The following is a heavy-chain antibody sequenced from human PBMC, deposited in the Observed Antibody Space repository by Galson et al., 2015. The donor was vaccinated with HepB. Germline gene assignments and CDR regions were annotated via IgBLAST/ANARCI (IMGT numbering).Heavy chain of an antibody. V-gene: IGHV3-23*01. D-gene: IGHD2-2*01. Sequence: SLRLSCAASGFTFSSYVMSWVRQAPGKGLEWVSGISGSASTTYYADSVEGRFTISRDNSQNTLYLQMNSLRAEDTAVYYCARGYCSSASCYPGDVWGKGTTVTVSS. CDR2: ISGSASTT. CDR1: GFTFSSYV. J-gene: IGHJ6*04. CDR3: ARGYCSSASCYPGDV.